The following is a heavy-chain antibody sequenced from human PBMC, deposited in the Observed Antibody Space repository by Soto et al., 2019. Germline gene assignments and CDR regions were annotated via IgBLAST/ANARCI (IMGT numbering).Heavy chain of an antibody. D-gene: IGHD1-1*01. CDR2: IYYSGST. Sequence: SETLSLTCTVSGGSISSSSYYWGWIRQPPGKGLEWIGSIYYSGSTYYNPSLKSRVTISVDTSKNQFSLKLSSVTAADTAVYYCARYDAEVFDYWGQGTLVTVSS. CDR1: GGSISSSSYY. V-gene: IGHV4-39*01. J-gene: IGHJ4*02. CDR3: ARYDAEVFDY.